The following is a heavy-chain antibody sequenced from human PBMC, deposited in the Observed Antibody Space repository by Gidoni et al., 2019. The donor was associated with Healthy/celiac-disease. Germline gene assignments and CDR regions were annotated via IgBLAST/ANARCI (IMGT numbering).Heavy chain of an antibody. CDR2: INPNSGGT. Sequence: QVQLVQSGAEVKKPGASVKVSCKASGYTFTGYYMHWVRQAPGQGLEWMGWINPNSGGTNYAQKFQGWVTMTRDTSISTAYMELSRLRSDDTAVYYCARVPRYSSSWYPFDYWGQGTLVTVSS. V-gene: IGHV1-2*04. CDR1: GYTFTGYY. CDR3: ARVPRYSSSWYPFDY. D-gene: IGHD6-13*01. J-gene: IGHJ4*02.